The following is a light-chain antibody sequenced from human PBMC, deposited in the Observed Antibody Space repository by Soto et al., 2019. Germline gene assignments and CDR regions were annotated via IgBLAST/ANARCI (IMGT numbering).Light chain of an antibody. CDR1: NSDIGAYDY. CDR2: DVN. CDR3: SSYTTTFTLV. Sequence: QSALTQPASVSGSPGQSITITCTGTNSDIGAYDYVSWYQQHPGKAPKLMIWDVNNRPSGVSNRLSGPKSGNTASLTISGLQAEDEADYYCSSYTTTFTLVFGGGTKLTVL. V-gene: IGLV2-14*01. J-gene: IGLJ2*01.